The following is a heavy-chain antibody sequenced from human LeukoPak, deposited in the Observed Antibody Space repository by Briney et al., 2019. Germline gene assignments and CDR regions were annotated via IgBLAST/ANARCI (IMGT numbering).Heavy chain of an antibody. CDR3: AELRITTIGGV. Sequence: GGSLRLSCSASGFTFSRYSMNWVRQAPGKGLEWVSSISSTSIYRYYADSVKGRFTISRDNAKNSLYLQMDSRRAEDTAVYYCAELRITTIGGVWGKGTTVTISS. CDR1: GFTFSRYS. CDR2: ISSTSIYR. D-gene: IGHD3-10*02. J-gene: IGHJ6*04. V-gene: IGHV3-21*01.